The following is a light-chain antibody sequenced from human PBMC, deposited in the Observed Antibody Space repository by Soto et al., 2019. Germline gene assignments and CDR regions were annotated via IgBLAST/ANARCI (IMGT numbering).Light chain of an antibody. V-gene: IGKV3-15*01. CDR3: KQYKEWPPFT. CDR1: QYVSNK. CDR2: SAS. J-gene: IGKJ5*01. Sequence: EIVMTQSPATLSVSPGETATLSCRASQYVSNKVAWYQQKPGQAPSLLILSASTRATGVPARFSGSGSGTEFTLSISSLQSEDFAVYYCKQYKEWPPFTFG.